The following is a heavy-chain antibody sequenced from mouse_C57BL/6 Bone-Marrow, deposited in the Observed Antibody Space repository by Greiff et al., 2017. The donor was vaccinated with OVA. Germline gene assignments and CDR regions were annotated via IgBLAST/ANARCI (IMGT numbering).Heavy chain of an antibody. D-gene: IGHD1-1*01. CDR3: TRNYYGSSYYCDY. CDR1: GFNIKDYY. V-gene: IGHV14-1*01. J-gene: IGHJ2*01. Sequence: VQLQQSGAELVRPGASVKLSCTASGFNIKDYYMHWVKQRPEQGLEWIGRIDPEDGDTEYAPKFQGKATMTADTSSNTAYLQLSSLTSEDTAVYYCTRNYYGSSYYCDYWGQGTTLTVSS. CDR2: IDPEDGDT.